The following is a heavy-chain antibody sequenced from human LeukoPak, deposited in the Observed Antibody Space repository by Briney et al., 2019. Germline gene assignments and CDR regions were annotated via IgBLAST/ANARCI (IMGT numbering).Heavy chain of an antibody. CDR3: ARVPAARFEVAFDI. J-gene: IGHJ3*02. CDR2: IYYGGST. Sequence: SETLSLTCTVSGGSISSYYWSWIRQPPGKGLEWIGYIYYGGSTNYNPSLKSRVTISVDTSKNQFSLKLSSVTAADTAVYYCARVPAARFEVAFDIWGQGTMVTVSS. V-gene: IGHV4-59*01. CDR1: GGSISSYY. D-gene: IGHD2-2*01.